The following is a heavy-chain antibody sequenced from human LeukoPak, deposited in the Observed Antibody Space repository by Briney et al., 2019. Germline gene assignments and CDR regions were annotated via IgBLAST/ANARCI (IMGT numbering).Heavy chain of an antibody. CDR2: ISSSGSTI. Sequence: GGSLRLSCAASGFTFSDYYMSWIRQAPGKGLEWVSYISSSGSTIYYADSVKGRFTISRDNAKNSLYLQVNSLRAEDTAVYYCAKDQSSGYYKTFDYWGQGTLVTVSS. J-gene: IGHJ4*02. CDR1: GFTFSDYY. D-gene: IGHD3-22*01. CDR3: AKDQSSGYYKTFDY. V-gene: IGHV3-11*04.